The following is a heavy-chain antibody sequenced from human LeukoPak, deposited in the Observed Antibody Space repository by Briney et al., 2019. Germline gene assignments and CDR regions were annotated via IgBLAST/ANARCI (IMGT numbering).Heavy chain of an antibody. D-gene: IGHD3-10*01. Sequence: GRSLRLSCAASGFTFDDYAMHWVRQAPGKGLEWVSGISWNSGSIGYADSVKGRFTISRDNAKNSLYLQMNSLRAEDTALYYCAKDVSSGSYYLYNWFDPWGQGTLVTVSS. CDR3: AKDVSSGSYYLYNWFDP. CDR2: ISWNSGSI. V-gene: IGHV3-9*01. J-gene: IGHJ5*02. CDR1: GFTFDDYA.